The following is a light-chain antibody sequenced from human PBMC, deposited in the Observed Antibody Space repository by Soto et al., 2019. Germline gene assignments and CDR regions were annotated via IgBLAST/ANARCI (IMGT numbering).Light chain of an antibody. J-gene: IGKJ4*01. CDR2: GAS. CDR3: QQYGSSPPALT. Sequence: SVLTQSPGTLSLSPGERATLSCRASQSVSSSYLAWYQQKPGQAPRLLIYGASSRPTGIPDRFSGSGSGTVFTVTISRLEPEDFAVYYCQQYGSSPPALTFGGGTKVEIK. V-gene: IGKV3-20*01. CDR1: QSVSSSY.